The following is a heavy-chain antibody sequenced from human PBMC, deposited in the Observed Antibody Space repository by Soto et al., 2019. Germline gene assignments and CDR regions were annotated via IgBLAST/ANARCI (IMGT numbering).Heavy chain of an antibody. CDR3: VSQRTTVPTQAYFDY. D-gene: IGHD4-17*01. Sequence: TSETLSLTCTVSGGSISSGDYYWSWIRQPPGKGLEWIGSVYYRGRSYSKSSVKSRVTISVDTSKNRFSLSLNSVTASDTAVYFCVSQRTTVPTQAYFDYWGPGALVTVSS. CDR2: VYYRGRS. CDR1: GGSISSGDYY. J-gene: IGHJ4*02. V-gene: IGHV4-39*01.